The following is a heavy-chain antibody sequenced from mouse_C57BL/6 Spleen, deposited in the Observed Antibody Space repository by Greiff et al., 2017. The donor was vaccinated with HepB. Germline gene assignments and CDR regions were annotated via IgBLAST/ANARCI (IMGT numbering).Heavy chain of an antibody. Sequence: QVQLQQSGAELVKPGASVKMSCKASGYTFTSYWITWVKQRPGQGREWLGDIYPVSGSTNYNEKFKSKATLTVDTSSSTAYMQLSSLTSEDSAVYYCARDDCYYGGFAYWGQGTLVTVSA. CDR2: IYPVSGST. J-gene: IGHJ3*01. D-gene: IGHD2-3*01. CDR1: GYTFTSYW. CDR3: ARDDCYYGGFAY. V-gene: IGHV1-55*01.